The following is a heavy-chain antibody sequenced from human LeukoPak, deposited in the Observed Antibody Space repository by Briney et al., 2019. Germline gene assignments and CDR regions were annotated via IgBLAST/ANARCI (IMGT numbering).Heavy chain of an antibody. D-gene: IGHD6-19*01. CDR2: INPNSGGT. CDR1: GYTFTGYY. Sequence: ASVKVSCTASGYTFTGYYMHWVRQAPGQGLEWMGRINPNSGGTNYAQKFQGRVTMTRDTSISTAYMELSRLRSDDTAVYYCARDPTHIAVAGGYYYYGMDVWGQGTTVTVSS. V-gene: IGHV1-2*06. J-gene: IGHJ6*02. CDR3: ARDPTHIAVAGGYYYYGMDV.